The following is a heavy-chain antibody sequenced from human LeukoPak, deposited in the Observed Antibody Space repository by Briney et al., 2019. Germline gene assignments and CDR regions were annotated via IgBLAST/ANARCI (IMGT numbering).Heavy chain of an antibody. CDR3: AKDGLYFGGSTHIYYFDS. CDR1: GFSFGGYA. CDR2: ITYNGAAT. Sequence: GGSLRLSCAASGFSFGGYAMTWVRQAPGKGLEWVSSITYNGAATYYLDSVKARFTISRDNSRSTLYLQMDSLTAEDTALYYCAKDGLYFGGSTHIYYFDSWGQGTLVAVSS. D-gene: IGHD2-21*01. J-gene: IGHJ4*02. V-gene: IGHV3-23*01.